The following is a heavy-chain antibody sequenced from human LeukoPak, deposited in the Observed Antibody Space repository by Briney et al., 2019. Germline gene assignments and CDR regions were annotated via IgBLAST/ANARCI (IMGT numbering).Heavy chain of an antibody. Sequence: SETLSLTCTVLGGSLSSSSYSWGWIRQPPGKGLEWIGTFSHRGTTYYNPSLKSRVTISVDTSKTQFSLKMTSVTAADTAVYYCARRTDGKYPFDFWGQGTLVTVSS. CDR3: ARRTDGKYPFDF. J-gene: IGHJ4*02. CDR1: GGSLSSSSYS. V-gene: IGHV4-39*01. D-gene: IGHD4-23*01. CDR2: FSHRGTT.